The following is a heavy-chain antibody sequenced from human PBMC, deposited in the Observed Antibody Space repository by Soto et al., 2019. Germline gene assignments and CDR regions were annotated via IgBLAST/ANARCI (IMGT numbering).Heavy chain of an antibody. CDR3: ASRHDYAEYDWFDP. V-gene: IGHV3-30-3*01. Sequence: QVQLVESGGGVVQPGRSLRLSCAASGFTFSIYAMHWVRQAPGKGLEWVAVISYDGSNKYYADSVKGRFTIARDNSKNTLYLQMTSLRPEDTAVYYCASRHDYAEYDWFDPWGQGTLVTVSS. J-gene: IGHJ5*02. CDR2: ISYDGSNK. CDR1: GFTFSIYA. D-gene: IGHD4-17*01.